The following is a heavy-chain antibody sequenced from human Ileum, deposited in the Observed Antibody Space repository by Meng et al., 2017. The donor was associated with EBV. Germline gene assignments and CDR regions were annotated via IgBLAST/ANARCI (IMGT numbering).Heavy chain of an antibody. D-gene: IGHD3-16*01. J-gene: IGHJ4*02. CDR1: GGSISSSNW. Sequence: QVHLPVCGPCLVKPSGTLSLTCAVSGGSISSSNWWSWVRQPPGKGLEWIGEIYHSGSTNYNPSLKSRVTIPVDKSKNQFSLKLSSVTAADTAVYYCARDFGPHQLWYWGQGTLVTVSS. CDR2: IYHSGST. V-gene: IGHV4-4*02. CDR3: ARDFGPHQLWY.